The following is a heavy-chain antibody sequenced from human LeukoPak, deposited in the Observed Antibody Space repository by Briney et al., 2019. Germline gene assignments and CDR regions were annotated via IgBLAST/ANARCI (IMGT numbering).Heavy chain of an antibody. D-gene: IGHD1-26*01. CDR3: ARDDTWAFDY. CDR2: INPNSGGT. V-gene: IGHV1-2*02. J-gene: IGHJ4*02. Sequence: ASVKVSCKASGYTFTGYYMHWVRQAPGRGLEWIGWINPNSGGTNYAQKFQGRVTMTRDTSISTAYMELSRLRSDDTAVYYCARDDTWAFDYWGQGTLVTVSS. CDR1: GYTFTGYY.